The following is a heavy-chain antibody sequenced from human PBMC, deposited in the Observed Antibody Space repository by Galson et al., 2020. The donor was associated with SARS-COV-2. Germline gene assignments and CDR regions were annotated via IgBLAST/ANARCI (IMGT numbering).Heavy chain of an antibody. D-gene: IGHD3-22*01. Sequence: GGPLRPSCVASGFHFRSYAISWIRQAPGKGLEWVSRISASGITINYADSVRARFTISRDNSKNTVHLHLVSLRAEDTAVYYCAKEEHSDGYYYLFDYWGQGTLVTVSS. CDR1: GFHFRSYA. CDR2: ISASGITI. J-gene: IGHJ4*02. CDR3: AKEEHSDGYYYLFDY. V-gene: IGHV3-23*01.